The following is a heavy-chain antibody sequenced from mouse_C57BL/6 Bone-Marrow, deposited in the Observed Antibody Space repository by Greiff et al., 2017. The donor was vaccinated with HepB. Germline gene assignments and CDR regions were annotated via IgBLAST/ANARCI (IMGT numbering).Heavy chain of an antibody. Sequence: EVQGVESGGDLVKPGGSLKLSCAASGFTFSSYGMSWVRQTPDKRLEWVATISSGGSYTYYPDSVKGRFTISRDNATNTLYLQMSSLKSEDTDMYYCARLGAPYYYDSSYGAMDYWGQGTSVTVSS. CDR3: ARLGAPYYYDSSYGAMDY. D-gene: IGHD1-1*01. CDR2: ISSGGSYT. J-gene: IGHJ4*01. V-gene: IGHV5-6*01. CDR1: GFTFSSYG.